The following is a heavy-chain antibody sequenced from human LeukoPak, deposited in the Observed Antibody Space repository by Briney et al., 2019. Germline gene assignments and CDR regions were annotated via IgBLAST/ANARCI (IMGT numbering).Heavy chain of an antibody. Sequence: GGSLRLSCAASGFTFSDYYMSSSGSTIYYADSVKGRFTISRDNAKNSLYLQMNGLRAEDTAVYYCARDDGDSSSGYLYWGQGTLVTVSS. CDR1: GFTFSDYY. CDR2: SSGSTI. J-gene: IGHJ4*02. D-gene: IGHD3-22*01. V-gene: IGHV3-11*01. CDR3: ARDDGDSSSGYLY.